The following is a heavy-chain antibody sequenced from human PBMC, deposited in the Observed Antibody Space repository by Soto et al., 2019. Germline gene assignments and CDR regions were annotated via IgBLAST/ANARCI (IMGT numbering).Heavy chain of an antibody. D-gene: IGHD3-3*01. CDR3: AHSPNYDFWSGPPSHHLDY. Sequence: SGPKLVNPTQTLTLTCTFSGFSLSTSGVGVGWIRQPPGKALEWLALIYWNDDKRYSPSLKSRLTITKDTSKNQVVLTMTNMDPVDTATYYCAHSPNYDFWSGPPSHHLDYWGQGTLVTVSS. V-gene: IGHV2-5*01. CDR1: GFSLSTSGVG. CDR2: IYWNDDK. J-gene: IGHJ4*02.